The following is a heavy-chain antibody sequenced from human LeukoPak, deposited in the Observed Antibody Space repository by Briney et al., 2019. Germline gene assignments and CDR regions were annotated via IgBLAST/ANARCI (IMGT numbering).Heavy chain of an antibody. D-gene: IGHD2-2*01. CDR1: GFSFSSYS. Sequence: GGSLRLSCAASGFSFSSYSMNWVRQAPGKGLEWVSYISGSGNAIHYTDSVKGRFTISRDYAKNALYLQMNSLRAEDTAVYFCARDYLYAFDYWGQGTLVTVSS. V-gene: IGHV3-48*01. CDR2: ISGSGNAI. J-gene: IGHJ4*02. CDR3: ARDYLYAFDY.